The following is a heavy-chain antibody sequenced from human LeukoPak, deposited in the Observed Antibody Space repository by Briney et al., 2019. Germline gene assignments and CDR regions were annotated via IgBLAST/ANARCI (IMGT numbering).Heavy chain of an antibody. J-gene: IGHJ5*02. CDR3: ARKGSIVVVPAASKNNWFDP. CDR2: INHSGST. D-gene: IGHD2-2*01. CDR1: GGSFSGYY. Sequence: PSETLSLTCAVYGGSFSGYYWSWIRQPPGKGLEWIGEINHSGSTNYNPSLKSRVTVSVDTSKNQFSLKLGSVTAADTAVYYCARKGSIVVVPAASKNNWFDPWGQGTLVTVSS. V-gene: IGHV4-34*01.